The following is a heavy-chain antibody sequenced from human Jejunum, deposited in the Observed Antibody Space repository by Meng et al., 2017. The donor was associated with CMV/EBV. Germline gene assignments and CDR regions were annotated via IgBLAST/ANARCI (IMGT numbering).Heavy chain of an antibody. V-gene: IGHV3-15*07. CDR3: ATENYGLAD. CDR2: IKNKAAGATT. J-gene: IGHJ4*02. D-gene: IGHD4-17*01. CDR1: GFTFSGPW. Sequence: SCAACGFTFSGPWMNWVRQAPGKGLEWVGSIKNKAAGATTDYAAPVKGRFTISRDDSKDMLYLQMNSLKTDDTAVYYCATENYGLADWGQGTLVTVSS.